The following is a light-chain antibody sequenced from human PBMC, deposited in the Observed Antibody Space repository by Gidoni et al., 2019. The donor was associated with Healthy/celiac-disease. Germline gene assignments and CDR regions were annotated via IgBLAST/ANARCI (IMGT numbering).Light chain of an antibody. CDR2: SNN. V-gene: IGLV1-44*01. CDR1: SSNIGSNT. J-gene: IGLJ1*01. CDR3: AAWDDSLNGFYV. Sequence: QSVLTQPPSAYGTPGQRVTISCSGSSSNIGSNTVNWYQQLPGPAPKLLIYSNNQRPSGVPDRFSGSKSGTSASLAISGLQSEDEADYYCAAWDDSLNGFYVFGTGTKVTVL.